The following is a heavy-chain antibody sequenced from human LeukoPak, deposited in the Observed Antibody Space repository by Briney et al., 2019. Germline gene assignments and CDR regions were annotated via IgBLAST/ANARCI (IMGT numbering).Heavy chain of an antibody. CDR1: GFTFNTYS. V-gene: IGHV3-21*06. D-gene: IGHD4-23*01. CDR2: IDSSGGYM. Sequence: GGSLRLSCEASGFTFNTYSMNWARQAPGKGLEWVSSIDSSGGYMFYADSVKGRFTISRDNAKNSLYLQMNSLRAEDTAVYYCARDYGGSSPFDYWGQGTLVTVSS. CDR3: ARDYGGSSPFDY. J-gene: IGHJ4*02.